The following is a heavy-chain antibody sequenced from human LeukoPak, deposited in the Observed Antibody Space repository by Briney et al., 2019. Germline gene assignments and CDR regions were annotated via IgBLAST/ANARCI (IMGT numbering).Heavy chain of an antibody. V-gene: IGHV3-23*01. CDR2: ISGSGGST. D-gene: IGHD6-13*01. CDR3: AKDPSIAGAGRFPHFDY. J-gene: IGHJ4*02. Sequence: GGSLRLFCAASGFTFSSYAMSWVRQAPGKGLEWVSAISGSGGSTYYADSVKGRFTISRDNSKNTLYLQMNSLRAEDTAVYYCAKDPSIAGAGRFPHFDYWGQGTLVTVSS. CDR1: GFTFSSYA.